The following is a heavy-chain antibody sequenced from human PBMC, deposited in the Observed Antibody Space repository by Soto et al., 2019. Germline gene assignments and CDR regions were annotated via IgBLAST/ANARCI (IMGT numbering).Heavy chain of an antibody. CDR1: GLTFSSYA. J-gene: IGHJ4*02. V-gene: IGHV3-23*01. CDR3: AKLPNRGYSGYAFDY. CDR2: ISGSGGST. Sequence: GGSLRLSCAASGLTFSSYAMSWVRQAPGKGLEWVSAISGSGGSTYYADSVKGRFTISRDNSKNTLYLQMNSLRAEDTAVYYCAKLPNRGYSGYAFDYWGQGTLVTVSS. D-gene: IGHD5-12*01.